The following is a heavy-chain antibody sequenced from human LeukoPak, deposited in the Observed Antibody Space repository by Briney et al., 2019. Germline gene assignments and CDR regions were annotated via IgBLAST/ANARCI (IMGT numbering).Heavy chain of an antibody. CDR3: ARNKRLGWERADTTFDY. Sequence: VASVKVSCKASGYTFTDYYIHWVRQAPGQGLEWMGWVNPDSGGTHYAQKFQDWVTMNSDTSISTAYMELPSLRSDDTAVYYCARNKRLGWERADTTFDYWGQGTLVTVSS. D-gene: IGHD1-1*01. V-gene: IGHV1-2*04. CDR1: GYTFTDYY. J-gene: IGHJ4*02. CDR2: VNPDSGGT.